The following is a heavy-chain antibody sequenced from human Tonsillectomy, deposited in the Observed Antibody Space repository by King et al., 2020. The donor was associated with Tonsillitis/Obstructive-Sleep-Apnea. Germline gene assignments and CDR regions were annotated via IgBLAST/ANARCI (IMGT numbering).Heavy chain of an antibody. J-gene: IGHJ4*02. V-gene: IGHV5-10-1*01. CDR2: IDPSDSYT. D-gene: IGHD3-22*01. Sequence: QLVQSGAEVKKPGESLRISCKGSGYSFTSYWISWVRQMPGKGLEWMGRIDPSDSYTNYSPSFQGHVTISADNSISTAYLQWSSLKASDTAMYYCARGTLRYDSSGYYYDYWGQGTLVTVSS. CDR1: GYSFTSYW. CDR3: ARGTLRYDSSGYYYDY.